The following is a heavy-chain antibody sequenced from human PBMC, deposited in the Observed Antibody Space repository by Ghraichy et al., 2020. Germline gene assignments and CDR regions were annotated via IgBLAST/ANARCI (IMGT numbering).Heavy chain of an antibody. CDR1: GFTVSSNY. Sequence: GGSLRLSCAASGFTVSSNYLTWVRQAPGKGLEWVSLIYSGGSAYYADSVKGRFTISRDNSKNTLYLQMNSLRGEDTAVYYCVRAVAETSDWYFGLWGRGTLVTVSS. CDR2: IYSGGSA. V-gene: IGHV3-53*01. CDR3: VRAVAETSDWYFGL. D-gene: IGHD6-19*01. J-gene: IGHJ2*01.